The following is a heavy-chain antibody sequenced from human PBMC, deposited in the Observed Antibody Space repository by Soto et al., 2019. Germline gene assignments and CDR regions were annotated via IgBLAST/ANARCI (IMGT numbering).Heavy chain of an antibody. CDR2: ISYDGTNK. D-gene: IGHD7-27*01. CDR3: ARDPKTSGGQHWAFNYFDS. Sequence: GGSLRLSCAASGFSFSISPMHWVRQAPGKGPEWVALISYDGTNKFYADSVKGRFTISRDNSKSTLYLQVDSLRPEDAAVYYCARDPKTSGGQHWAFNYFDSWGQGTPVTVSS. J-gene: IGHJ4*02. CDR1: GFSFSISP. V-gene: IGHV3-30-3*01.